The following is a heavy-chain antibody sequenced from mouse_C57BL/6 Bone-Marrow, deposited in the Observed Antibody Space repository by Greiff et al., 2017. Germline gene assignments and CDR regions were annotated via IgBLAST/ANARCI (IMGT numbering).Heavy chain of an antibody. V-gene: IGHV1-63*01. CDR1: GYTFTNYW. Sequence: QVQLQQSGAELVRPGTSVKMSCKASGYTFTNYWIGWAKQRPGHGLEWIGDIYPGGGYTNYNEKFKGKATLTADKSSSTAYMQFSSLTSEDSAIYYCARLTGTFFDDWGQGTTLTVSS. D-gene: IGHD4-1*01. CDR2: IYPGGGYT. CDR3: ARLTGTFFDD. J-gene: IGHJ2*01.